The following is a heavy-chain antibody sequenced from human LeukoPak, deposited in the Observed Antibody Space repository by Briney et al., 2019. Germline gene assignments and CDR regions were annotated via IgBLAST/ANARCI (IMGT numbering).Heavy chain of an antibody. Sequence: SVKVSCKASGGTFSSYAISWVRQAPGQGLEWMGRIIPILGIANYAQKFQGRVTITADKSTSTAYMELSSLRSEDTAVYYCVSSVGFGSGSWRYNWFDPWGLGTLVTVSA. CDR1: GGTFSSYA. V-gene: IGHV1-69*04. J-gene: IGHJ5*02. CDR3: VSSVGFGSGSWRYNWFDP. CDR2: IIPILGIA. D-gene: IGHD3-10*01.